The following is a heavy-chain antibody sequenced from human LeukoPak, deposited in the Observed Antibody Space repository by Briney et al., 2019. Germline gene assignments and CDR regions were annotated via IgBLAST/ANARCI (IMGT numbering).Heavy chain of an antibody. Sequence: GGSLRLSCAASGFTFSSYGMHWVRQAPGKGLEWVAVISYDGSNKYYADSVKGRFTISRDNSKNTLYLQMNSLRAEDTAVYYCARDSDSSGWPALFDYWGQGTLVTVSS. CDR1: GFTFSSYG. CDR2: ISYDGSNK. D-gene: IGHD6-19*01. V-gene: IGHV3-30*03. J-gene: IGHJ4*02. CDR3: ARDSDSSGWPALFDY.